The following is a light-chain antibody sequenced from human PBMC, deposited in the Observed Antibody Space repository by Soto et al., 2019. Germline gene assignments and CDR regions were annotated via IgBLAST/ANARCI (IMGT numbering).Light chain of an antibody. V-gene: IGKV3-20*01. CDR2: GAS. CDR3: QQYGSSPT. CDR1: QSVSNSY. J-gene: IGKJ1*01. Sequence: EVVLTQSPFTLSLSPGERSTLSCRSSQSVSNSYLAWYQHKPRQPPRLLIYGASSRATGPPDRFSGSGSGTDSTLTISRLEPEDFAVYYCQQYGSSPTFGQGTQVDI.